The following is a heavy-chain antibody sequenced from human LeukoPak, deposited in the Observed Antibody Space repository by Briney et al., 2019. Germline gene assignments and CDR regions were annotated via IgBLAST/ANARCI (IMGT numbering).Heavy chain of an antibody. Sequence: GGSLRLSCAASGFTFSDYYMSWIRQAPGKGLEWASYISSSGSTIYYADSVKGRFTISRGNAKNSLYLQMNSLRAEDTAVYYCARDLEAVAGYFDYWGQGTLVTVSS. J-gene: IGHJ4*02. CDR2: ISSSGSTI. D-gene: IGHD6-19*01. CDR3: ARDLEAVAGYFDY. V-gene: IGHV3-11*01. CDR1: GFTFSDYY.